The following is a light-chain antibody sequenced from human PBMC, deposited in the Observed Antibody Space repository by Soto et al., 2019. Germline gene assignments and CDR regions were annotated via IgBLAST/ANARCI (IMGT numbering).Light chain of an antibody. V-gene: IGKV3-20*01. J-gene: IGKJ1*01. Sequence: EVVLTQSPDTLSLSPGERATLSCRASQPVSNKYLTWYQQKPGQPPRLLTYGASSRATGVPDRFSGSGSGTDFTLTISRLEPEDFAVYYCQQYGSSPRTFGQGTKVDIK. CDR2: GAS. CDR3: QQYGSSPRT. CDR1: QPVSNKY.